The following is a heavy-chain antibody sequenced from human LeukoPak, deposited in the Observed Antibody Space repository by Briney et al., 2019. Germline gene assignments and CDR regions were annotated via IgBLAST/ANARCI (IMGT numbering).Heavy chain of an antibody. CDR2: IYYSGST. V-gene: IGHV4-39*02. CDR1: GGSISSSSYY. CDR3: AGDSEMATPNDAFDI. D-gene: IGHD5-24*01. J-gene: IGHJ3*02. Sequence: SETLSLTCTVSGGSISSSSYYWGWIRQPPGKGLEWIGSIYYSGSTYYNPSLKSRVTISVDTSKNQFSLKLSSVTAADTAVYYCAGDSEMATPNDAFDIWGQGTMVTVSS.